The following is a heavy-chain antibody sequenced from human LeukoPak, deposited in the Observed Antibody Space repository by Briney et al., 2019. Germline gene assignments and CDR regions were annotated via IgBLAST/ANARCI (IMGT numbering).Heavy chain of an antibody. Sequence: GGSLRLSCAASGFTFSSYGMSWVRQAPGKGLEWVSAISGSGGSTYYADSVKGRFTISRDNSKNTLYLQMNSLRAEDTAVYYCAKSEDYYDTPFDYWGQGTLVTVSS. D-gene: IGHD3-22*01. J-gene: IGHJ4*02. CDR1: GFTFSSYG. CDR3: AKSEDYYDTPFDY. V-gene: IGHV3-23*01. CDR2: ISGSGGST.